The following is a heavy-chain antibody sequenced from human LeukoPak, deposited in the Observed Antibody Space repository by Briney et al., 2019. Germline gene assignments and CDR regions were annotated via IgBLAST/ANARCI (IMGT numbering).Heavy chain of an antibody. CDR2: ISGSGGST. J-gene: IGHJ6*02. D-gene: IGHD6-13*01. Sequence: GGSLRLSCAASGFTFSSYAMSWVRQAPGKGLEWVSAISGSGGSTYYADSVMGRFTISRDNSKNTLYLQMNSLRAEDTAVYYCAKAIYSSSRMDVWGQGTTVTVSS. CDR1: GFTFSSYA. CDR3: AKAIYSSSRMDV. V-gene: IGHV3-23*01.